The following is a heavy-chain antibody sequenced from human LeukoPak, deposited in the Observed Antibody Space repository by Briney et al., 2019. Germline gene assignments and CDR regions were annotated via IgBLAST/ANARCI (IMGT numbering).Heavy chain of an antibody. V-gene: IGHV4-4*07. CDR2: IYTSGST. J-gene: IGHJ5*02. D-gene: IGHD3-3*01. CDR1: GGSISSYY. Sequence: PSETLSLTCTIPGGSISSYYWSWIRQPAGKGLEWNGRIYTSGSTNYKPSLKSRVTMSVDTSKNQFSLKLSSVTAADTAVYYCARGNDFWSGYYSRGWFDPWGQGTLVTVSS. CDR3: ARGNDFWSGYYSRGWFDP.